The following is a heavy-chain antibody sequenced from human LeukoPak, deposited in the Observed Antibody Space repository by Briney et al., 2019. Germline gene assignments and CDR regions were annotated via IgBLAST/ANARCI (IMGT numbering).Heavy chain of an antibody. CDR3: ARAPPRRCPGNDCYPIFDF. J-gene: IGHJ4*02. CDR1: GDSIISSY. D-gene: IGHD2-21*02. Sequence: SETLSLTCTVSGDSIISSYWSWIRQPPGKGLEWIAYMKLNGKTDYNPPLKSRVTISLDTSKNQFSLILNSVTTADTAVYYCARAPPRRCPGNDCYPIFDFWGQGCLVTVSS. V-gene: IGHV4-59*01. CDR2: MKLNGKT.